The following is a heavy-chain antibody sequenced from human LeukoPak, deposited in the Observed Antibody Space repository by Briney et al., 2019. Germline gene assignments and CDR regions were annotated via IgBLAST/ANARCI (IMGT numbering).Heavy chain of an antibody. D-gene: IGHD2-2*01. V-gene: IGHV4-38-2*02. J-gene: IGHJ4*02. CDR2: IIHRGTT. CDR1: GYSIINGSY. Sequence: PSETLSLTCTVSGYSIINGSYWGWIRQPAGKRLEWIGTIIHRGTTFYNPSLKSRVTISVDTSKNQFSLKLNSVTAADTAVYYCARLPHCTGTTCYGGGYYSDYWGQGTLVTVSS. CDR3: ARLPHCTGTTCYGGGYYSDY.